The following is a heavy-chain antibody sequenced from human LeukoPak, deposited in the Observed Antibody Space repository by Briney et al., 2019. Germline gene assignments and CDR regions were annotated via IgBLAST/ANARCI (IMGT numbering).Heavy chain of an antibody. CDR1: GGSFSGYY. CDR3: ARGGATMVRGVHGY. J-gene: IGHJ4*02. CDR2: INHSGST. Sequence: SETLSLTCAVYGGSFSGYYWNWTRQPPGKGLEWIGEINHSGSTNYNPSLKSRVTISVDTSKNQFSLKLSSVTAADTAVYYCARGGATMVRGVHGYWGQGTLVTVSS. V-gene: IGHV4-34*01. D-gene: IGHD3-10*01.